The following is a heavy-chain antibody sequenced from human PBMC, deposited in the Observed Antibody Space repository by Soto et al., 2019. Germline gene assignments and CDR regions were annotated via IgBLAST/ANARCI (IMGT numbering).Heavy chain of an antibody. CDR1: GFTFSSYS. Sequence: EVQLVESGGGLVKPGGSLRLSCAASGFTFSSYSMNWVRQAAGKGLEWVSSISSSSSYIYYADSVKGRFTISRDNAKNSLYLQMNSLRAEDTAVYYCARGGYCSSTSCYLRDYWGQGTLVTVSS. J-gene: IGHJ4*02. D-gene: IGHD2-2*01. CDR3: ARGGYCSSTSCYLRDY. CDR2: ISSSSSYI. V-gene: IGHV3-21*01.